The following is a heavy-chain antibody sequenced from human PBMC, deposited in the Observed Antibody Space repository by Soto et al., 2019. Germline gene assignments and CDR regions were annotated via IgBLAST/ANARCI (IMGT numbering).Heavy chain of an antibody. J-gene: IGHJ3*02. CDR3: AKHQSGSGYREYDAFDI. V-gene: IGHV3-15*07. CDR2: IKREGDGGTT. CDR1: GFTFSEAW. Sequence: SLSLSCAASGFTFSEAWINCFRQTPWKGLEWVGRIKREGDGGTTDYAAPVKGRLTISRDDSKTTLYLQMNSLRPDDKEVHFCAKHQSGSGYREYDAFDIWGQGKKVTV. D-gene: IGHD3-22*01.